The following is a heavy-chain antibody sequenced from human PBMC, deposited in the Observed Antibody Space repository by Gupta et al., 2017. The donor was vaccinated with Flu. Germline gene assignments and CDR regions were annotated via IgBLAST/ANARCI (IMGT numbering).Heavy chain of an antibody. CDR2: INPNSGGT. CDR3: ARGSPSRFIDGYNPFDY. J-gene: IGHJ4*02. CDR1: GYTFTGYY. V-gene: IGHV1-2*02. D-gene: IGHD5-24*01. Sequence: QVQLVQSGAEVKKPGTSVKVSCKASGYTFTGYYMHWVRQAPGQGLEWMGWINPNSGGTNYAQKFQGRVTMTRDTSISTAYMELSRLRSDDTAVYYCARGSPSRFIDGYNPFDYWGQGTLVTVSS.